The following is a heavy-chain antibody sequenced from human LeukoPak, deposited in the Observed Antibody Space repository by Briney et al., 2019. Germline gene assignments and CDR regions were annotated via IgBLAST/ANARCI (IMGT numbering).Heavy chain of an antibody. CDR2: MNPNSGNT. D-gene: IGHD3-22*01. Sequence: ASVKVSCKASGYTFTSYDINWVRQATGQGLEWMGWMNPNSGNTGYAQKFQGRDTMTRNTSISTAYMELSSLRSEDTAVYYCARGPRDDSSGFRQGWFDPWGQGTLVTVSS. CDR1: GYTFTSYD. V-gene: IGHV1-8*01. J-gene: IGHJ5*02. CDR3: ARGPRDDSSGFRQGWFDP.